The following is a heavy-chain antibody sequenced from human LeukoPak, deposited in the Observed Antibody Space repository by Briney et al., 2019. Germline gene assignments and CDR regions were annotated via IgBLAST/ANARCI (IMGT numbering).Heavy chain of an antibody. Sequence: GGSLRLSCAASGFTVSSNYMSWVRQAPGKGLEWVSVIYSGGSTYYADSVKGRFTISRDNSKNTLYLQMHSLRAEDTAVYYCTTEWYYDILTGHYTFDYWGQGTLVTVSS. CDR2: IYSGGST. D-gene: IGHD3-9*01. J-gene: IGHJ4*02. CDR1: GFTVSSNY. CDR3: TTEWYYDILTGHYTFDY. V-gene: IGHV3-53*01.